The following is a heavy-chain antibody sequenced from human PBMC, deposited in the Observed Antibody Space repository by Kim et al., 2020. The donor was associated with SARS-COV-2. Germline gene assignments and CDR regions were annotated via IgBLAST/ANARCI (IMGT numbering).Heavy chain of an antibody. Sequence: LKGRVTISVDTSKNQFSRKLSSVTAADTAVYYCARGHGDGYNLRQYYFDYWGQGTLVTVSS. CDR3: ARGHGDGYNLRQYYFDY. D-gene: IGHD5-12*01. J-gene: IGHJ4*02. V-gene: IGHV4-34*01.